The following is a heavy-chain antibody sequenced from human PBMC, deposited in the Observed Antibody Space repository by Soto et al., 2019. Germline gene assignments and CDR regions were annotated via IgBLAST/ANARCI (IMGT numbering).Heavy chain of an antibody. J-gene: IGHJ6*02. V-gene: IGHV1-69*02. Sequence: ASVKVSCKASGGTFSSYTISWVRQAPGQGLEWMGRIIPILGIANYAQKFQGRVTITADKSTSTAYMELSSLRSEDTAVYYCARGEFDILTGYGGESWAQYYYYGMDVWGQGTTVTVSS. CDR2: IIPILGIA. D-gene: IGHD3-9*01. CDR3: ARGEFDILTGYGGESWAQYYYYGMDV. CDR1: GGTFSSYT.